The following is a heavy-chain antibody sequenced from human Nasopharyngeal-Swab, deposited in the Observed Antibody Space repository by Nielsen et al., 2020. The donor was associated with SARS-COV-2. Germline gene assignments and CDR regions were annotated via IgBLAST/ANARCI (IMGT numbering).Heavy chain of an antibody. Sequence: GESLKISCAGSGFTFSVYGMNWVRQAPGKGLELVASITTRGSYTYYADSVQGRFTISRDNAKNAVYLQMNSLRPEDTAVYYCARDLVTGQRFDYWGQGTLVTVSS. D-gene: IGHD2-21*02. CDR2: ITTRGSYT. CDR1: GFTFSVYG. V-gene: IGHV3-21*06. J-gene: IGHJ4*02. CDR3: ARDLVTGQRFDY.